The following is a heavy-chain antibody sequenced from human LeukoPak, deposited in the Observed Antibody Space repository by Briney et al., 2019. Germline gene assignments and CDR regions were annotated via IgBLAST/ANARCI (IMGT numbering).Heavy chain of an antibody. Sequence: ASVKVSCKAPGYTFTDYYMHWVRQAPGQGLEWMGWINPNSGGTNYAQKFQGRVTMTRDTSISTAYMELSRLRSDDTAVFYCARTRLRAAGLTDYWGQGTLVTVSS. V-gene: IGHV1-2*02. D-gene: IGHD6-13*01. CDR3: ARTRLRAAGLTDY. J-gene: IGHJ4*02. CDR1: GYTFTDYY. CDR2: INPNSGGT.